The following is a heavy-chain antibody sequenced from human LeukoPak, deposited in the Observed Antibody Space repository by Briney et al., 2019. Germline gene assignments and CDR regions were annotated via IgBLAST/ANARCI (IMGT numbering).Heavy chain of an antibody. CDR3: ARARIAAAGTTDY. CDR2: INHSGST. CDR1: GGSFSGYY. J-gene: IGHJ4*02. V-gene: IGHV4-34*01. D-gene: IGHD6-13*01. Sequence: NPSETLSLTCAVYGGSFSGYYWSWIRRPPGKGLEWIGEINHSGSTNYNPSLKSRVTISVDTSKNQFSLKLSSVTAADTAVYYCARARIAAAGTTDYWGQGTLVTVSS.